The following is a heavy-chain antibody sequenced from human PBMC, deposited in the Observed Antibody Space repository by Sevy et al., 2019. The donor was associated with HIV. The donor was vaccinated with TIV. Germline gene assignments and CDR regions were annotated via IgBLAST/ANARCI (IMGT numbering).Heavy chain of an antibody. D-gene: IGHD1-26*01. CDR1: GFTLSSYN. Sequence: GGSLRLSCAASGFTLSSYNMNWVRQAPGKGLEWVSSISGLSNYIYYADSMKGRFTISRDNPKNSLYLQMNSLRAEDTAVYYCARGPPDGSYYYFDYWGQGTLVTVSS. CDR2: ISGLSNYI. V-gene: IGHV3-21*01. J-gene: IGHJ4*02. CDR3: ARGPPDGSYYYFDY.